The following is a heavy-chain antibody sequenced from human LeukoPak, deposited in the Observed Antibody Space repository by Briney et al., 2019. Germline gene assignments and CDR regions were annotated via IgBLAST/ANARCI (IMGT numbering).Heavy chain of an antibody. J-gene: IGHJ4*02. V-gene: IGHV1-18*01. CDR1: GYTFTSYG. D-gene: IGHD3-9*01. CDR2: ISAYNGNT. CDR3: ARVAYYDILAHSDY. Sequence: ASVKVSCKASGYTFTSYGISWVRQAPGQGLEWMGWISAYNGNTNYAQKLQGRVTMTTDTSTSTAYMELRSLRSDDTAVYYCARVAYYDILAHSDYWGQGTLVTVSS.